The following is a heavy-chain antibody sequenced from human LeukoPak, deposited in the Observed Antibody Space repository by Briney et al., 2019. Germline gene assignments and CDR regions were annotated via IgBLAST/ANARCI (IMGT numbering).Heavy chain of an antibody. Sequence: GGSQRLSCAGSGFNFSMYWMHWVRQAPGKGLVWVSRINSDGSSISYADSVKGRFTISRDNAKNTLYLQMNSLRAEDTAVYYCAKRRDCSSTSCAPYYFYGMDVWGQGTTVTVSS. J-gene: IGHJ6*02. CDR2: INSDGSSI. V-gene: IGHV3-74*01. CDR1: GFNFSMYW. D-gene: IGHD2-2*01. CDR3: AKRRDCSSTSCAPYYFYGMDV.